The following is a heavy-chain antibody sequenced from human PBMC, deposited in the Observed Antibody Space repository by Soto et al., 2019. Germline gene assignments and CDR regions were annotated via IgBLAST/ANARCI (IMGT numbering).Heavy chain of an antibody. V-gene: IGHV2-5*02. CDR2: IYWDDDK. D-gene: IGHD3-16*01. CDR3: AHIPNYYQYDWFDP. CDR1: GFSLTTRGVG. Sequence: QITLKESGPTLVKPTQTLTLTCTFSGFSLTTRGVGVGWIRQPPGKALECLALIYWDDDKRYSPSRQSRLSITKDTSKNQVVLTMTTVDPVDTATYYCAHIPNYYQYDWFDPWGQGTLVSVSS. J-gene: IGHJ5*02.